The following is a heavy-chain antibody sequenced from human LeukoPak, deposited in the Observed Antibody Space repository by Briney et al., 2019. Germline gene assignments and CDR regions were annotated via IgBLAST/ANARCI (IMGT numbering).Heavy chain of an antibody. D-gene: IGHD1-26*01. V-gene: IGHV3-48*02. CDR1: GFTFSRYS. J-gene: IGHJ4*02. CDR2: ISTSGSAM. CDR3: ASSGGYRFDY. Sequence: PGGSLRLSCAASGFTFSRYSMNWGREAPGKGLEWVSHISTSGSAMYYADSVKGRFTISRDNAKDSLYLRMNSLRDEDTAVYYCASSGGYRFDYWGQGTLVTVSS.